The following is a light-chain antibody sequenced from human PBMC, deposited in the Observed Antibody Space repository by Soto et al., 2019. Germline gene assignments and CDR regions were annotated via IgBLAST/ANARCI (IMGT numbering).Light chain of an antibody. CDR3: QQYNSYPLT. V-gene: IGKV1-5*03. CDR2: KAS. J-gene: IGKJ4*01. CDR1: QSISSW. Sequence: SVGDRVTITCRASQSISSWLAWYQQKPGKAPKLLIYKASSLESGVPSRFSGSGSGTEFTLTISSLQPDDFATYYCQQYNSYPLTFGGGTKVDIK.